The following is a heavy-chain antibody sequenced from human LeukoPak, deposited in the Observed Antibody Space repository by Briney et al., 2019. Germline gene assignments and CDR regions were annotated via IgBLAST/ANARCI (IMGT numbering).Heavy chain of an antibody. V-gene: IGHV4-39*07. CDR3: ARDLGQGAAAVSPWFDP. J-gene: IGHJ5*02. CDR2: IFYSGST. D-gene: IGHD6-13*01. Sequence: SETLSLTCTVSGGSISTSNYYWGWIRQPPGKGLEWIGNIFYSGSTYYSPSLRSRVTISLDTSRNQFSLKLNSVTAADTAVYYCARDLGQGAAAVSPWFDPWGQGTLVTVSS. CDR1: GGSISTSNYY.